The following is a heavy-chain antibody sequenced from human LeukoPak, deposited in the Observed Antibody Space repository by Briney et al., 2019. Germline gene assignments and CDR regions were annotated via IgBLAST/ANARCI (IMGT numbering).Heavy chain of an antibody. D-gene: IGHD2-2*01. Sequence: RGSLRLSCAASGFTFSSYSMYWVHQAPGKGLEWVSYLTSSGSIISYADSVKGRLTISRDNARNSLYLQMNSLRAEDTAVYYCARGSGYCSGTSCYVDYWGQGTLVTVSS. CDR2: LTSSGSII. V-gene: IGHV3-48*01. CDR1: GFTFSSYS. CDR3: ARGSGYCSGTSCYVDY. J-gene: IGHJ4*02.